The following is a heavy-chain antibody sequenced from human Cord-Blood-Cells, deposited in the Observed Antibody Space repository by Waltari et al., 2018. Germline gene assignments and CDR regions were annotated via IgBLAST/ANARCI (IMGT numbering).Heavy chain of an antibody. D-gene: IGHD3-3*01. CDR3: ARGGFYDFWSGYYFDY. Sequence: QVQLQQWGAGLLKPSETLSLTCAVYGGSFSGYYWSWIRQPPGKGLEWIGEINHSGSTNYNPSLKSRVTISVDTSKNQFSLKLSSVTAADTAVYYCARGGFYDFWSGYYFDYWGQGTLVTVSS. V-gene: IGHV4-34*01. CDR1: GGSFSGYY. J-gene: IGHJ4*02. CDR2: INHSGST.